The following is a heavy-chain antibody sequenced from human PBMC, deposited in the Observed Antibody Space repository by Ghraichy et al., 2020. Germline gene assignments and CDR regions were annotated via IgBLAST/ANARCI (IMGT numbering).Heavy chain of an antibody. D-gene: IGHD5-24*01. CDR2: INPSGGST. CDR3: ARGNGRWLQLTFDY. V-gene: IGHV1-46*01. J-gene: IGHJ4*02. Sequence: MGIINPSGGSTSYAQKFQGRVTMTRDTSTSTGYMELSSLRSEDTAVYYCARGNGRWLQLTFDYWGQVT.